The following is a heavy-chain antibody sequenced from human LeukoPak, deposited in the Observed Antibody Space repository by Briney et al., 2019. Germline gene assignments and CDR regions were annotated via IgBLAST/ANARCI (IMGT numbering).Heavy chain of an antibody. CDR1: GSTFTSSD. Sequence: ASVKLSSKASGSTFTSSDITWVRQATGQGLEWMGWMNPNSCNTGYAQRLQGRVTMSRTTSISTAYMELSSPRSEDAAVYYCARVWIAVAGTDYYYGMDVWGQGTTVTVSS. D-gene: IGHD6-19*01. J-gene: IGHJ6*02. CDR2: MNPNSCNT. V-gene: IGHV1-8*01. CDR3: ARVWIAVAGTDYYYGMDV.